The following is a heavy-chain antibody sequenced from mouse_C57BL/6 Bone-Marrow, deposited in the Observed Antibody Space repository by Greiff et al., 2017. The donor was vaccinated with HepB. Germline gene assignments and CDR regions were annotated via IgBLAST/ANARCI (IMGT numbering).Heavy chain of an antibody. J-gene: IGHJ4*01. D-gene: IGHD1-1*01. CDR3: AREFHYYGSLDY. V-gene: IGHV7-1*01. Sequence: EVQVVESGGGLVQSGRSLRLSCATSGFTFSDFYMEWVRQAPGKGLEWIAASRNKANDYTTEYSASVKGRFIVSRDTSQSILYLQMNALRAEDTAIYYCAREFHYYGSLDYWGQGTSVTVSS. CDR2: SRNKANDYTT. CDR1: GFTFSDFY.